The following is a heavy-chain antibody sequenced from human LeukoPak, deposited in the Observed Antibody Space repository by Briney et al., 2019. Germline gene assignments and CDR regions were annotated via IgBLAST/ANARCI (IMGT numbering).Heavy chain of an antibody. D-gene: IGHD2-2*01. Sequence: GASVKVSCKASGYTFTGYYMHWVRQAPGQGLEWMGWINPNSGGTNYAQKFQGRVTMTRDTSISSAYMELSRLRSDDTAVYYCARAGESIVVVPAAERNWFDPWGQGTLVTVSS. V-gene: IGHV1-2*02. CDR3: ARAGESIVVVPAAERNWFDP. CDR1: GYTFTGYY. J-gene: IGHJ5*02. CDR2: INPNSGGT.